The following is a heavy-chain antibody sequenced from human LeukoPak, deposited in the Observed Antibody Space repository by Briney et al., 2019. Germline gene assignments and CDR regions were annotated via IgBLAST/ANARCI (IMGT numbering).Heavy chain of an antibody. CDR3: ARNLRAYYYDSSGSFDY. CDR1: GGTFSSYA. Sequence: ASVKVSCKASGGTFSSYAISWVRQAPGQGLEWMGRIIPILGIANYAQKFQGRVTITADKSTSTAYMELSSLRSEDTAAYYCARNLRAYYYDSSGSFDYWGQGTLVTVSS. V-gene: IGHV1-69*04. CDR2: IIPILGIA. D-gene: IGHD3-22*01. J-gene: IGHJ4*02.